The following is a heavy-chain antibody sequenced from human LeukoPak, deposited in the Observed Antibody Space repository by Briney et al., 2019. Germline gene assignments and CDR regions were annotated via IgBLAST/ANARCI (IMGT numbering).Heavy chain of an antibody. D-gene: IGHD3-22*01. CDR3: ARGPGSSGGAYVGDY. Sequence: GGSLRLSCGASGFTFSYHWMHWVCQVPGKGLVWVSRIDGGGSSTSYADSVKGRFSISRDNAKSTLYLQMSSLRAEDTAVYYCARGPGSSGGAYVGDYWGPGTLVTVS. V-gene: IGHV3-74*01. CDR2: IDGGGSST. J-gene: IGHJ4*01. CDR1: GFTFSYHW.